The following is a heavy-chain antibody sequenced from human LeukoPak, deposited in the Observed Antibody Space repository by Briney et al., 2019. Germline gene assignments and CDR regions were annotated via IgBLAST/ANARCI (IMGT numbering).Heavy chain of an antibody. CDR2: ISYDGSNK. D-gene: IGHD2-2*01. V-gene: IGHV3-30*04. Sequence: GGSLRLSCAASGFTFSSYAMHWVRQAPGKGLEWVAVISYDGSNKYYADSVKGRFTISRDNSKNTLYLQMNSLRAEDTAVYYCARDGQYCSSTSYYEFEGWFDPWGQGTLVTVSS. CDR3: ARDGQYCSSTSYYEFEGWFDP. CDR1: GFTFSSYA. J-gene: IGHJ5*02.